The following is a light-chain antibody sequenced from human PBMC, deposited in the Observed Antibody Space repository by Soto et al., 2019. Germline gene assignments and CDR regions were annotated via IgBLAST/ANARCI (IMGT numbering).Light chain of an antibody. Sequence: DKVMTQSPATLSVSPGESVTLSCRASQSIGSNLAWFQQKRGQTPRLLIYGASARATGVPDRFSGSGSGTEFTLTISSLQSEDCAVYYCQQYDNWPWTFGQGTKVDIK. V-gene: IGKV3-15*01. CDR3: QQYDNWPWT. CDR1: QSIGSN. J-gene: IGKJ1*01. CDR2: GAS.